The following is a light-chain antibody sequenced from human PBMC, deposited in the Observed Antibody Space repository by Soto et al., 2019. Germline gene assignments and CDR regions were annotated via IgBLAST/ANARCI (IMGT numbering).Light chain of an antibody. J-gene: IGLJ1*01. Sequence: QSVLTQPPSASGTPGQRVTISCSGSSSNIGSNTVNWYQQLPGTAPKLLIYSNNQRPSGVPDRFSGSKSGTSASLAISGLQSEDEADYYCKSYTSSSLNVFGTGTKVTVL. V-gene: IGLV1-44*01. CDR1: SSNIGSNT. CDR3: KSYTSSSLNV. CDR2: SNN.